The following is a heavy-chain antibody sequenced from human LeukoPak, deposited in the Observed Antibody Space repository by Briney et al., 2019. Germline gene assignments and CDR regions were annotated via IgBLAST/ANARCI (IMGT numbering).Heavy chain of an antibody. Sequence: GGSLRLSCAASGFTFSSYWMHWVRQAPGKGLVWVSRINSDGSSTSYADSVKGRFTISRDNAKNTLYLQMNSLRVEDTAVYYCARARITIFGVVTHFDYWGQGTLVTVSS. CDR2: INSDGSST. CDR3: ARARITIFGVVTHFDY. CDR1: GFTFSSYW. D-gene: IGHD3-3*01. J-gene: IGHJ4*02. V-gene: IGHV3-74*01.